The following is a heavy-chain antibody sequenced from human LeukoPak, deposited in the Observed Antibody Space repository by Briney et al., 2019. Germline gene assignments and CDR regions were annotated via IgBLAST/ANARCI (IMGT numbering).Heavy chain of an antibody. CDR3: TTPRGPAPNDYRIDV. CDR2: IKSKTDGGAA. D-gene: IGHD2-2*01. Sequence: GGSLRLSCAASGFTFSNAWMTWVRQAPGKGLEWVGRIKSKTDGGAADYAAPVKGRFTISRDDSKNTLYLQMDSLKTEDTAVYYCTTPRGPAPNDYRIDVWGQGTTVTVSS. J-gene: IGHJ6*02. CDR1: GFTFSNAW. V-gene: IGHV3-15*01.